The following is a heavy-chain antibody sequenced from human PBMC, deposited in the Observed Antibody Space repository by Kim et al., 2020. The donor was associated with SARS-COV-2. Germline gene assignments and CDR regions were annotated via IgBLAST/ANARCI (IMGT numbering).Heavy chain of an antibody. J-gene: IGHJ4*02. CDR3: ARDHDYYGPRPVDY. V-gene: IGHV3-7*03. Sequence: VDSVKARFTIARDNDKNSLYRQMNSLRAEDTAVYYCARDHDYYGPRPVDYWGQGTLVTVSS. D-gene: IGHD3-10*01.